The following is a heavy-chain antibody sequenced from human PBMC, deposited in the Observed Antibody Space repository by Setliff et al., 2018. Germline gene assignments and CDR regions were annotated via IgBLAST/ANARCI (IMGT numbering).Heavy chain of an antibody. CDR1: GGSVSNSGFF. J-gene: IGHJ5*02. V-gene: IGHV4-39*01. CDR3: GRGFSRIEGWGNWFDP. CDR2: IYDSGSS. Sequence: TSEPLSLTCTVSGGSVSNSGFFWGWLRQAPGKGLEWIGNIYDSGSSNYNASLKSRLIITRDTSKNQISLKLTSVTAADTAVYYCGRGFSRIEGWGNWFDPWGQGILVTVSS. D-gene: IGHD2-15*01.